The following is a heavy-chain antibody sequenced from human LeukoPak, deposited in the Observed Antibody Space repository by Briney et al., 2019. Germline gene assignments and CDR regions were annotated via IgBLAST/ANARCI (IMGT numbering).Heavy chain of an antibody. CDR2: IKQDGSEK. CDR1: GFTFSSYW. Sequence: GGSLRLSCAASGFTFSSYWMSWVRQAPGKGLEWVANIKQDGSEKYYVDSVEGRFTISRDNAKNSLFLQMNSLRAEDTAVYYCARAGGSGSLDYWGQGTLVTVSS. J-gene: IGHJ4*02. CDR3: ARAGGSGSLDY. V-gene: IGHV3-7*01. D-gene: IGHD3-10*01.